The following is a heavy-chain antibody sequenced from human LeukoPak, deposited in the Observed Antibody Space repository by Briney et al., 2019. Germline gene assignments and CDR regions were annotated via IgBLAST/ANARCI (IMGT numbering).Heavy chain of an antibody. D-gene: IGHD5-24*01. CDR1: GGSISSYY. J-gene: IGHJ5*02. V-gene: IGHV4-59*08. CDR3: ARVEEESWFDP. Sequence: PSETLSLTCTVSGGSISSYYWSWIRQPPGKGLEWIGYIYYSGSTNYNPSLKSRVTISVDTSKNQFSLKLSSVTAADTAVYYCARVEEESWFDPWGQGTLVTVSS. CDR2: IYYSGST.